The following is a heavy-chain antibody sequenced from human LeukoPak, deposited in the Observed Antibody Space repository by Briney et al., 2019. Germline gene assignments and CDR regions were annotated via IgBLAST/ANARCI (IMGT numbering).Heavy chain of an antibody. CDR1: GFTFSSYS. V-gene: IGHV3-21*01. CDR2: ISSSSSYI. J-gene: IGHJ4*02. CDR3: ARDHYGDYYFDY. D-gene: IGHD4-17*01. Sequence: PGGSLRLSCAASGFTFSSYSMNWVRQAPGKGLEWVSSISSSSSYIYYADSVKGRFTISRDNAKNSLYLQMNSLRAEDTAVYYCARDHYGDYYFDYWGQGTLATVSS.